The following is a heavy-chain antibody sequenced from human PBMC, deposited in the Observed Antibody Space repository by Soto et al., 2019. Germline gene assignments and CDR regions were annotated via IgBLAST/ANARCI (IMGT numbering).Heavy chain of an antibody. D-gene: IGHD2-15*01. J-gene: IGHJ4*02. CDR1: GFTFSSYW. CDR2: INSDGSST. CDR3: ARDRGDYFDY. V-gene: IGHV3-74*01. Sequence: EVQLVESGGHLVQPGGSLRLSCAASGFTFSSYWMHWVRQAPGQGLLWVSRINSDGSSTTYADSVMGRLTISRDNAKNTLYLQMNSLRAEDTAVYYCARDRGDYFDYWGQGTLVIVSS.